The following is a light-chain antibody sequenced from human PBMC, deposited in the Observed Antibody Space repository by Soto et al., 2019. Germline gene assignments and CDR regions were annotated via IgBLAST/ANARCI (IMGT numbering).Light chain of an antibody. J-gene: IGKJ5*01. CDR3: QQYDNLPT. CDR1: QDISNY. V-gene: IGKV1-33*01. CDR2: DAS. Sequence: DIQMTQSPSSLSASVGDRVTITCQASQDISNYLNWYQQKPGKAPKLLIYDASNLETGVPSRFSGSGSGTDFTFTISRLQPEDIAPYYCQQYDNLPTFGQGTRLEIK.